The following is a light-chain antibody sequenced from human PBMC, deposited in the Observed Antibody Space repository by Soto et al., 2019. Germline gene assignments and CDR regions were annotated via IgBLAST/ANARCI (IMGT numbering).Light chain of an antibody. CDR3: QQYGSSPRT. CDR1: QSVSSSY. J-gene: IGKJ1*01. V-gene: IGKV3-20*01. Sequence: EIVLTQSPGTLSLSPGERATLSCRASQSVSSSYLAWYQQKPGQAPRLLIYGASSRATGIPDRFSGSGSGTDFTLTISRREPEDVAVYYFQQYGSSPRTFGQGTKVEIK. CDR2: GAS.